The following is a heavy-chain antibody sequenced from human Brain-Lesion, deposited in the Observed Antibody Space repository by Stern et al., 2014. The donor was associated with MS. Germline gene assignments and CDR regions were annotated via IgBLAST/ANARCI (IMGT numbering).Heavy chain of an antibody. D-gene: IGHD2-15*01. V-gene: IGHV4-39*02. J-gene: IGHJ5*02. CDR3: AGEEDIRYCSGGSCTGNWFDP. CDR2: IYYRGNT. CDR1: GGSVSSTSYA. Sequence: QLVESGPGLVKPSETLSLTCTVAGGSVSSTSYAWAWIRQPPGKGLEWIGTIYYRGNTYDSPSLRIRLPISLAPPKNHFSRQLGSVTAADTAVYYCAGEEDIRYCSGGSCTGNWFDPWGQGTLVTVSS.